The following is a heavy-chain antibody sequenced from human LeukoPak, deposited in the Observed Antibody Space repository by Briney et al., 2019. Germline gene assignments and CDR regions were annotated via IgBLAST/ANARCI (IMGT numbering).Heavy chain of an antibody. CDR2: INPNSGGT. Sequence: ASVKVSCKASGYTFTGYYMHWVRQAPGQGLEWMGWINPNSGGTNYAQKFQGRVTMTRDTSISTAYMELSRLRSDDTAVYYCARGVVVVVGSHNWFDPWGQGTLVTVSS. D-gene: IGHD2-2*01. CDR1: GYTFTGYY. V-gene: IGHV1-2*02. J-gene: IGHJ5*02. CDR3: ARGVVVVVGSHNWFDP.